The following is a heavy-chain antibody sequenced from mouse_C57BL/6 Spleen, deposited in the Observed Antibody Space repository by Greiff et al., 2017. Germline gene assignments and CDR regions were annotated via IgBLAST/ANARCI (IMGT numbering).Heavy chain of an antibody. CDR3: AGDGSSYWYFDV. D-gene: IGHD1-1*01. Sequence: EVKLMESGPELVKPGASVKISCKASGYSFTDYNMTWVKQSNGKSLEWIGVINPNYGTTSYNQKFKGKATLTVDPSSSTAYMQLNSLTSEDSAVYYCAGDGSSYWYFDVWGTGTTVTVSS. CDR2: INPNYGTT. CDR1: GYSFTDYN. J-gene: IGHJ1*03. V-gene: IGHV1-39*01.